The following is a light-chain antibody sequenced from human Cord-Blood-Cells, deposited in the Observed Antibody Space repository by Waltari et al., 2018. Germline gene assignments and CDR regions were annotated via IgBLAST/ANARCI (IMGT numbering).Light chain of an antibody. CDR1: GRSVGGFNL. V-gene: IGLV2-23*01. J-gene: IGLJ3*02. CDR3: CSYAGSSTWV. Sequence: QSALPHPAPCPGSPGHSITTPAPGTGRSVGGFNLVPGYQHHPGKAPKLIIYEGSKRPSGVSNRFSGSKSGNTASLTISGLQAEDEADYYCCSYAGSSTWVFGGGTKLTVL. CDR2: EGS.